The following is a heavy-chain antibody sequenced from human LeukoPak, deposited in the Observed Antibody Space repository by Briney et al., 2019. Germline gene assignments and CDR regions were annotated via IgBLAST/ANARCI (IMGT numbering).Heavy chain of an antibody. CDR2: IYPGDSDT. Sequence: GESLKISCKGSGYNFTSYWIGWVRQMPGKGLEWMGIIYPGDSDTTYSPSFQGQVTISADRSISTAYLQWSSREASETAMYYCARQGGGIFDYWGQGTLVTVSS. D-gene: IGHD2-15*01. CDR3: ARQGGGIFDY. CDR1: GYNFTSYW. J-gene: IGHJ4*02. V-gene: IGHV5-51*01.